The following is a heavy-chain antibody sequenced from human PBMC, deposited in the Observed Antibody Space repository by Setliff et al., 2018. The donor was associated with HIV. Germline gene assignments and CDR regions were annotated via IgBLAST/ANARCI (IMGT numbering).Heavy chain of an antibody. D-gene: IGHD1-7*01. J-gene: IGHJ4*02. Sequence: PGGSLRLSCAASGFTLIDHWMHWVRQVPGKGLVWVSRINNDGSIINYADFVKGRFTMSRDSAKNTLYLQMNSLRVEDTAVYYCVKWNYPNSWGQGTLVTAPQ. CDR2: INNDGSII. CDR1: GFTLIDHW. V-gene: IGHV3-74*01. CDR3: VKWNYPNS.